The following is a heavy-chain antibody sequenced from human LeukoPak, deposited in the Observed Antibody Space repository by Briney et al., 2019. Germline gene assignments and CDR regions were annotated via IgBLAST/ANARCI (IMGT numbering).Heavy chain of an antibody. D-gene: IGHD6-6*01. CDR3: AKVRPMSIAALWFFDF. CDR1: GGSISPWY. Sequence: SETLSLTCTVSGGSISPWYWSWIRQSPGKGLEWLGYVYYNGNTNYNPSLTSRVSISVDTSKNQFSLNLSSVTAADTAVYYCAKVRPMSIAALWFFDFWGHGSLVSVSS. V-gene: IGHV4-59*01. J-gene: IGHJ4*01. CDR2: VYYNGNT.